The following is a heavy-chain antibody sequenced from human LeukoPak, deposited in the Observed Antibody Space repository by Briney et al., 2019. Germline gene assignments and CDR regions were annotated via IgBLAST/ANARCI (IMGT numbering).Heavy chain of an antibody. V-gene: IGHV4-59*01. J-gene: IGHJ5*02. CDR3: ARSPGIYNWFDP. Sequence: SETLSLACTVSGGSISTYYWSWVRQPPGKGLEWIGYIYYSGSTSYNPSLKSRVTISVDTSKNNFSLILSSVTAADTAVYYCARSPGIYNWFDPWGQGTLVPVSS. CDR1: GGSISTYY. CDR2: IYYSGST.